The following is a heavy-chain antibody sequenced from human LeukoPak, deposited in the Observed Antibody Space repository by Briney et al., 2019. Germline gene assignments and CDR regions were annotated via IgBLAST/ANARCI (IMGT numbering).Heavy chain of an antibody. V-gene: IGHV4-34*01. CDR2: INHSGST. J-gene: IGHJ4*02. CDR1: GGSFSGYY. Sequence: SETLSLTCAVYGGSFSGYYWSWIRQPPGKGLEWIGEINHSGSTNDNPSLKSRVTISVDTSKNQFSLKLSSVTAADTAVYYCARGPRRGSSGWYGGWYYFDYWGQGTLVTVSS. CDR3: ARGPRRGSSGWYGGWYYFDY. D-gene: IGHD6-19*01.